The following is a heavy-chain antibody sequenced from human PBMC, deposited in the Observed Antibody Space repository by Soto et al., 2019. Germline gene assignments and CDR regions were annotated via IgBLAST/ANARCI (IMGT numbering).Heavy chain of an antibody. CDR2: IIPIFGTA. V-gene: IGHV1-69*12. J-gene: IGHJ4*02. CDR1: GGTFSSYA. D-gene: IGHD5-12*01. Sequence: QVQLVQSGAEVKKPGSSVKVSCKASGGTFSSYAISWVRQAPGQGLEWMGGIIPIFGTANYAQKFQGRVTITADESTSTAYMGLSSLRSEDTAVYYCARSGYSGYEKDYFDYWGQGTLVTVSS. CDR3: ARSGYSGYEKDYFDY.